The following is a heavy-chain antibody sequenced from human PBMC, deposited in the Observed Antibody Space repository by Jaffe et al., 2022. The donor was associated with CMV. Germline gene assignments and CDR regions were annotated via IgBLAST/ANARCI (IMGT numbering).Heavy chain of an antibody. Sequence: EVQLVESGGGLVKPGGSLRLSCAASGFTFSSYSMNWVRQAPGKGLEWVSSISSSSSYIYYADSVKGRFTISRDNAKNSLYLQMNSLRAEDTAVYYCARDDYGSGKDYYYGMDVWGQGTTVTVSS. D-gene: IGHD3-10*01. CDR2: ISSSSSYI. CDR1: GFTFSSYS. J-gene: IGHJ6*02. CDR3: ARDDYGSGKDYYYGMDV. V-gene: IGHV3-21*01.